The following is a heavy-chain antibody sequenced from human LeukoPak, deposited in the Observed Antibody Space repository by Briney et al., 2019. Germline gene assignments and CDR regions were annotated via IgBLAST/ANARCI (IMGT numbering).Heavy chain of an antibody. D-gene: IGHD6-19*01. V-gene: IGHV1-2*04. Sequence: ASVKVSCKASGYTFTGYYMHWVRQAPGQGLEWMGWINPNSGGTNYAQKFQGWVTMTRDTSISTAYMELSRLRSDDTAVYYCARSRDKGYSSGGISGAFDIWGQGTMVTVSS. CDR2: INPNSGGT. J-gene: IGHJ3*02. CDR1: GYTFTGYY. CDR3: ARSRDKGYSSGGISGAFDI.